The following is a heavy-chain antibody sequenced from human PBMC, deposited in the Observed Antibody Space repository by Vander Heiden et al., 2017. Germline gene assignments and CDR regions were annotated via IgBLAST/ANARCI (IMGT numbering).Heavy chain of an antibody. CDR3: ARGGSHTHTDGFSF. Sequence: QLVDSVGGVVQPGTSFRLSCAASGSTFRSYGMHWVRQAPGKGLEWVAVIWYDESKTYYEDSVKGRFTISRDNFKDTLYLEMNSLRAEDSAVYWCARGGSHTHTDGFSFWGQGTMVSVS. D-gene: IGHD1-26*01. CDR1: GSTFRSYG. J-gene: IGHJ3*01. V-gene: IGHV3-33*01. CDR2: IWYDESKT.